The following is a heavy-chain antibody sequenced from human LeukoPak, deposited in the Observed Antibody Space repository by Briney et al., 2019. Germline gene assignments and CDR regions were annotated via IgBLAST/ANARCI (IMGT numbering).Heavy chain of an antibody. V-gene: IGHV4-38-2*02. CDR2: IYHSGST. CDR1: GYSISSGYY. Sequence: SETLSLTCTVPGYSISSGYYWGWIRQPPGKGLEWIGSIYHSGSTYYNPSLKSRVTISVDTSKNQFSLKLSSVTAADTAVYYCAGQYNSNWRYFDCWGQGTLVTVSS. J-gene: IGHJ4*02. D-gene: IGHD6-13*01. CDR3: AGQYNSNWRYFDC.